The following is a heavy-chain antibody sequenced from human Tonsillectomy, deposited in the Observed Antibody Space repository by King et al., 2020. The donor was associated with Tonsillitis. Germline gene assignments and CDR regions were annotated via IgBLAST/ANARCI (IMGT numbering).Heavy chain of an antibody. CDR3: TTQDYIKGPCDY. J-gene: IGHJ4*02. D-gene: IGHD4-11*01. V-gene: IGHV1-24*01. CDR2: FDPEDGEI. Sequence: VQLVQSGAEVKKPGASVKVACKVSGYTLNDLSMHGVRQAPGKGLEWMGGFDPEDGEIIYAQKFQGRVTMTEETSTDIAYMELSSLRSEDTAVYYCTTQDYIKGPCDYWGQGTLVTVSS. CDR1: GYTLNDLS.